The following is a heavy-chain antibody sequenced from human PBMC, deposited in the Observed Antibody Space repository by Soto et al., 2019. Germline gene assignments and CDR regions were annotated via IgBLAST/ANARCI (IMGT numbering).Heavy chain of an antibody. Sequence: SVKVSCKASGGTFSSYAISWVRQAPGQGLEWMGGIIPIFGTANYAQKFQGRVTITADKSTSTAYMELSSLRSEDTAVYYCARVHDGNIVVVVAVTRNYAFDIWGQGTMVTVSS. CDR3: ARVHDGNIVVVVAVTRNYAFDI. D-gene: IGHD2-15*01. CDR2: IIPIFGTA. V-gene: IGHV1-69*06. J-gene: IGHJ3*02. CDR1: GGTFSSYA.